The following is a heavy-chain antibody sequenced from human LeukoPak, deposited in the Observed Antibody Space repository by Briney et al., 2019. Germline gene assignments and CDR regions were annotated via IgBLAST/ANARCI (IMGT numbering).Heavy chain of an antibody. J-gene: IGHJ4*02. CDR1: GYSFAGYY. CDR2: INPNRGAT. Sequence: ASVKVSCKASGYSFAGYYIHWVRQAPGQGLEWMGWINPNRGATNYARKFQDRVAMTRDTSISTAYMELSRLRSDDTAVYYCARDQNYYDTATYYGIDYWGQGTLVTVSS. V-gene: IGHV1-2*02. CDR3: ARDQNYYDTATYYGIDY. D-gene: IGHD3-22*01.